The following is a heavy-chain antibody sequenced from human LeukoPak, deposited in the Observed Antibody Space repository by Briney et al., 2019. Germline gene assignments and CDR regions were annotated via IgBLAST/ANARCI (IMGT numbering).Heavy chain of an antibody. Sequence: SVKVSCKASGGTSSTYAISSVRQAPGQGLEWMGRIIPIFGTANYAQKFQGRVTITTDESTSTAYMELSSLRSEDTAVYYCASPNEYDYVWGSYRFDYWGQGTLVTVSS. J-gene: IGHJ4*02. CDR3: ASPNEYDYVWGSYRFDY. V-gene: IGHV1-69*05. CDR2: IIPIFGTA. D-gene: IGHD3-16*02. CDR1: GGTSSTYA.